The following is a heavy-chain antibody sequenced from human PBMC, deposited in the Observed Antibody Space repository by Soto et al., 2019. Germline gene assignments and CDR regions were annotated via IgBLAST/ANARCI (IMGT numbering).Heavy chain of an antibody. CDR1: GFIFDDYD. CDR3: AKDGNIAATIPAVHFQH. CDR2: ISWNSGKI. V-gene: IGHV3-9*01. Sequence: GGSLRLSCSAYGFIFDDYDMYWVRQAPGKGLEWVSSISWNSGKIAYADTVKGRFSISRDNAKNSLSLQINSLRPEDTALYYCAKDGNIAATIPAVHFQHWGQGTLVTVSS. J-gene: IGHJ1*01. D-gene: IGHD6-13*01.